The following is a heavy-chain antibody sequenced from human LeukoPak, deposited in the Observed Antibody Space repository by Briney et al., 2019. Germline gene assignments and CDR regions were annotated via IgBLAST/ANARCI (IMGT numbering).Heavy chain of an antibody. Sequence: GRSLRLSCAASGFTFSSYAMHWVRQAPGKGLDRVAVISHDGNNKYYADSVRGRFTICRDNSKNTLSLQMNSLRAEDTAVYYCAKDYYDTSGYYSYGAFDIWGQGTMVTVSS. CDR1: GFTFSSYA. V-gene: IGHV3-30-3*01. CDR2: ISHDGNNK. CDR3: AKDYYDTSGYYSYGAFDI. J-gene: IGHJ3*02. D-gene: IGHD3-22*01.